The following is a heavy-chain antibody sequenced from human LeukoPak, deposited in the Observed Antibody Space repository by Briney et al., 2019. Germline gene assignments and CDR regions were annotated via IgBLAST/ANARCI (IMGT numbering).Heavy chain of an antibody. CDR1: GGSISSYY. CDR2: IYYSGST. D-gene: IGHD1-1*01. Sequence: SETLSLTCTVSGGSISSYYWSWIRQPPGKGLEWIGYIYYSGSTNYNPSLKSRVTISVDTSKNQFSLKLSSVTAADTAVYYCARDKYGGLERDYWGQGTLVTVSS. J-gene: IGHJ4*02. V-gene: IGHV4-59*01. CDR3: ARDKYGGLERDY.